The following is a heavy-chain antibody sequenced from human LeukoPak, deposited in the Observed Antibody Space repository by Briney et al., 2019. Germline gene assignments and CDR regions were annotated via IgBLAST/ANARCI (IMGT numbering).Heavy chain of an antibody. CDR1: GFTFSTYW. CDR2: IHPAGRDQ. J-gene: IGHJ4*02. V-gene: IGHV3-7*01. D-gene: IGHD2-21*02. Sequence: GGSLRLSCAASGFTFSTYWMSWVRQSPGKGLEWVANIHPAGRDQYFGDSVKGRFTISRDNAKCSMYLQMSSLRVEDTAVYYCVRAKTAYASNFDCWGQGILVTVSS. CDR3: VRAKTAYASNFDC.